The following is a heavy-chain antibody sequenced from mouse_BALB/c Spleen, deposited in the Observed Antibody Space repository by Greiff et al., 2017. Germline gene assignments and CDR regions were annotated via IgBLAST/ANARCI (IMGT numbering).Heavy chain of an antibody. CDR1: GFTFSSYA. CDR2: ISSGGSYT. J-gene: IGHJ4*01. Sequence: EVKLMESGGGLVKPGGSLKLSCAASGFTFSSYAMSWVRQSPEKRLEWVAEISSGGSYTYYPDTVTGRFTISRDNAKNTLYLEMSSLRSEDTAMYYCARPSLITTVVGDYAMDYWGQGTSVTVSS. D-gene: IGHD1-1*01. CDR3: ARPSLITTVVGDYAMDY. V-gene: IGHV5-9-4*01.